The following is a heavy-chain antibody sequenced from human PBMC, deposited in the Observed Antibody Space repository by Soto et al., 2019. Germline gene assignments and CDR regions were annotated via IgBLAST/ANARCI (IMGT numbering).Heavy chain of an antibody. CDR1: GGSFSGYY. J-gene: IGHJ6*02. V-gene: IGHV4-34*01. D-gene: IGHD4-17*01. Sequence: QVQLQQWGAGLLKPSETLSLTCAVYGGSFSGYYWSWIRQPPGKGLECIGEINHSGSTNYNPSLKGRVTISVDTSKNQFSLKLSSVTAADTAVYYCARGTTVTTTFGYYDYGMDVWGQGTTVTFSS. CDR3: ARGTTVTTTFGYYDYGMDV. CDR2: INHSGST.